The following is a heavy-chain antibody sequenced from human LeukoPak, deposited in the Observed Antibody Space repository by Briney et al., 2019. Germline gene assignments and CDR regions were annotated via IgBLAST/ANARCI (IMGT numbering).Heavy chain of an antibody. J-gene: IGHJ4*02. CDR1: GFTFSSYA. Sequence: PGGSLRLSCAASGFTFSSYAMSWVRQAPGKGLEWVSAISGSGGSTYYADSVKGRFTISRDNAKNSLYLQMNSLRAEDTAVYYCARGIGWYSTNDYWGQGTLVTVSS. V-gene: IGHV3-23*01. D-gene: IGHD6-19*01. CDR2: ISGSGGST. CDR3: ARGIGWYSTNDY.